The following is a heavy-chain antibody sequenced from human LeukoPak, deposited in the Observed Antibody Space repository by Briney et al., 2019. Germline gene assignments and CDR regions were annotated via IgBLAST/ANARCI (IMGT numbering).Heavy chain of an antibody. Sequence: ASVKVSCKASGYTFTSYYMNWVRQAPGQGLEWMGIINPSGGSTSYAQKFQGRVTMTRDTSTSTVYMELSSVGSEDAAVYYCARDPSSTGAAAGTGYFDYWGQGTLVTVSS. CDR2: INPSGGST. CDR1: GYTFTSYY. V-gene: IGHV1-46*01. D-gene: IGHD6-13*01. CDR3: ARDPSSTGAAAGTGYFDY. J-gene: IGHJ4*02.